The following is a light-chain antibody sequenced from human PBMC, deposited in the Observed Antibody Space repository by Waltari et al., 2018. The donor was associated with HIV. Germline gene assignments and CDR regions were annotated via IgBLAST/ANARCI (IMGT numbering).Light chain of an antibody. CDR3: CSYAGSRRV. CDR1: SSDVGSYNL. Sequence: QSALTQPASVSGSPGQSITISCTATSSDVGSYNLVSWYQQYPGKAPKLMIYEVNKLPSGISNRFSGSKSGNTASLTISGLQAEDEADYYCCSYAGSRRVFGTGTKVTVL. V-gene: IGLV2-23*02. CDR2: EVN. J-gene: IGLJ1*01.